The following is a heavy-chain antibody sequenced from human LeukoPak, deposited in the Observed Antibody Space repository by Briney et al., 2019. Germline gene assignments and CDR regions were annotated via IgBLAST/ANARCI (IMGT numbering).Heavy chain of an antibody. CDR1: GFTFSSYW. V-gene: IGHV3-7*01. CDR2: IKQDGSEK. CDR3: ARKYDFWSGPFDY. J-gene: IGHJ4*02. Sequence: PGGSLRLSCAASGFTFSSYWMSWVRQAPGKGLGWVANIKQDGSEKYYVDSVKGRFTISRDNAKNSLYLQMNSLRAEDTAVYYCARKYDFWSGPFDYWGQGTLVTVSS. D-gene: IGHD3-3*01.